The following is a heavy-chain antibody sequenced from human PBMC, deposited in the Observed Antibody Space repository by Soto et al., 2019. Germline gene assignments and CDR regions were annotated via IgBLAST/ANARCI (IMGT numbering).Heavy chain of an antibody. Sequence: QVQLVQSGAEVKEPGSSVKVSCKASGGSCETFIMNWVRQTPGRGLEWMGGVVPILGTPTYAERFKGKVKISATRSAGTTHMEVTSLRSEDSGIYFCARNETYGSSRSGMDVWVQGTTVIVSS. J-gene: IGHJ6*02. CDR1: GGSCETFI. D-gene: IGHD3-10*01. V-gene: IGHV1-69*01. CDR2: VVPILGTP. CDR3: ARNETYGSSRSGMDV.